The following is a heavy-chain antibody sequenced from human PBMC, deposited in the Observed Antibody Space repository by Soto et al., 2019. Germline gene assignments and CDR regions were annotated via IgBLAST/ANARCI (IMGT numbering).Heavy chain of an antibody. CDR1: GYTFTSYY. J-gene: IGHJ3*02. V-gene: IGHV1-69*11. Sequence: GASVKGSCKASGYTFTSYYMHWVRQAPGQGLEWMGRIIPIVGRANYAQKFQGRVTITADESTSTAYMELSSLRSEDTAVYYCGRDLDTIFGVVSHDAFDIWGQGTMVTVSS. D-gene: IGHD3-3*01. CDR3: GRDLDTIFGVVSHDAFDI. CDR2: IIPIVGRA.